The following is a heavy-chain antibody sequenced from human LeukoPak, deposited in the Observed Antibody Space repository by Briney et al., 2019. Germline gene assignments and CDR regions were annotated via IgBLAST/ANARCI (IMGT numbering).Heavy chain of an antibody. D-gene: IGHD3-10*01. J-gene: IGHJ4*02. CDR1: GFTLGNHW. CDR2: IKKDGSET. CDR3: ARDRGFFLFDY. V-gene: IGHV3-7*01. Sequence: GGSLTLSCAASGFTLGNHWMTWVRQAPGNGLEWLAHIKKDGSETAYVDSVRGRFTITRDNAKNSLYLQMSSLRDEDTAVYCCARDRGFFLFDYWGQGTLVSVSS.